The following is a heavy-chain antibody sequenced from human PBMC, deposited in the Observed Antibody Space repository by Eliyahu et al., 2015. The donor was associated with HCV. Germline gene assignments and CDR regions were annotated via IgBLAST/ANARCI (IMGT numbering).Heavy chain of an antibody. CDR1: GFTXSXYA. J-gene: IGHJ3*02. Sequence: QVQLVESGGGVVQPGRSLRLSXAASGFTXSXYAMHWVRXGXGKGLWWVAVISYDGSNKYYADSVKGRFTISRDNSKNTLYLQMNSLRAEDTAVYYCARDYDSSPWAFDIWGQGTMVTVSS. CDR3: ARDYDSSPWAFDI. CDR2: ISYDGSNK. V-gene: IGHV3-30-3*01. D-gene: IGHD3-22*01.